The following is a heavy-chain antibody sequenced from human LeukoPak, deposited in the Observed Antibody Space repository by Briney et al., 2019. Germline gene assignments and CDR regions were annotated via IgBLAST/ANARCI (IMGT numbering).Heavy chain of an antibody. J-gene: IGHJ4*02. V-gene: IGHV4-31*03. CDR2: IYYSGST. Sequence: SQTPSLTCTVSGGSISSGGYYWSWIRQHPGKGLEWIGYIYYSGSTYYNPSLKSRVTISVDTSKNQSSLKLSSVTAADTAVYYCARVARGATVEFDYWGQGTLVTVSS. D-gene: IGHD4-23*01. CDR1: GGSISSGGYY. CDR3: ARVARGATVEFDY.